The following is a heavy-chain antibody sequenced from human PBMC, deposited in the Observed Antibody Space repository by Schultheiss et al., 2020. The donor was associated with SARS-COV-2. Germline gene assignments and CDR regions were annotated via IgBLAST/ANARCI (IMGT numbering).Heavy chain of an antibody. CDR2: IYYSGST. CDR1: GGSISSYY. J-gene: IGHJ4*02. V-gene: IGHV4-59*12. Sequence: SQTLSLTCTVSGGSISSYYWSWIRQPPGKGLEWIGYIYYSGSTNYNPSLKSRVTISVDTSKNQFSLKLSSVTAADTAVYYCARGGMTTPKGRPFDYWGQGTLVTVSS. CDR3: ARGGMTTPKGRPFDY. D-gene: IGHD4-11*01.